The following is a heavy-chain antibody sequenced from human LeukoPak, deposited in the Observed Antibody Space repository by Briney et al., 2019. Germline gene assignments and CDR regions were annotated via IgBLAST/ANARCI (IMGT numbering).Heavy chain of an antibody. Sequence: GGSLRLSCAASGFTFSSYGMHWVRQAPGRGLEWVAVISYDGSNKYYADSVKGRFTISRDNSKNTLYLQMSSLRAEDTAVYYCVKGHDSSGYYLSYFDYWGQGALVTVSS. V-gene: IGHV3-30*18. CDR1: GFTFSSYG. CDR2: ISYDGSNK. D-gene: IGHD3-22*01. J-gene: IGHJ4*02. CDR3: VKGHDSSGYYLSYFDY.